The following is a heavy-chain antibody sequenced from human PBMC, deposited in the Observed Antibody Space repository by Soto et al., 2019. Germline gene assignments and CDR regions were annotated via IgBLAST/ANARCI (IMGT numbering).Heavy chain of an antibody. CDR3: AAGEASSRNLAPYYLDF. D-gene: IGHD6-13*01. Sequence: SETLSLTCTVSGGSMRNYFWTWIRQPPGKGLEWIGYIHYSGTTSFFPAYNPSLRSRVTISEDTSKNKFSLKLLSVTTADTAVYFCAAGEASSRNLAPYYLDFWGQGTLVTVSS. CDR2: IHYSGTT. J-gene: IGHJ4*02. CDR1: GGSMRNYF. V-gene: IGHV4-59*01.